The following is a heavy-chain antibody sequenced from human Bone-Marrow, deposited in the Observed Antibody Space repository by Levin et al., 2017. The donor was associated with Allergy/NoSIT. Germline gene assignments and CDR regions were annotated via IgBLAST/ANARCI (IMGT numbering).Heavy chain of an antibody. J-gene: IGHJ6*02. V-gene: IGHV3-48*03. CDR3: ARDERHYGDYGMDV. CDR1: GFSFSSYE. D-gene: IGHD3-16*01. CDR2: INSRGSTI. Sequence: PGGSLRLSCVASGFSFSSYEMNWVRQAPGKGLKWISYINSRGSTIYYADSVKGRFTISRDNAKNALYLQMNSLRDEDTAVYYCARDERHYGDYGMDVWGQGTTVTVSS.